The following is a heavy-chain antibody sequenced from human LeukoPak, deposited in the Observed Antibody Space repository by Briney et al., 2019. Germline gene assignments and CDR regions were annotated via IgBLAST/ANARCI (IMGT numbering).Heavy chain of an antibody. CDR3: TRVEGIVVVPAAPDY. CDR2: IRSKAYGGTT. V-gene: IGHV3-49*03. J-gene: IGHJ4*02. D-gene: IGHD2-2*01. CDR1: GFTFGDYA. Sequence: GGSLRLSCTASGFTFGDYAMSWFRQAPGKGLEWVGFIRSKAYGGTTEYAASVKGRFTISRDDSKSIAYLQMNSLKTEDTAVYYCTRVEGIVVVPAAPDYWGQGTLVTVSS.